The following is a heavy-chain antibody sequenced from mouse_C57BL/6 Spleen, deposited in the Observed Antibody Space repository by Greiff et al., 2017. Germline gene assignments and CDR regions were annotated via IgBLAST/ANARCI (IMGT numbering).Heavy chain of an antibody. Sequence: QVQLQQPGAELVKPGASVKLSCKASGYTFTSYWMQWVKQRPGQGLEWIGEIDPSASYTNYNQKFKGKDTLTIDTSTSTAYMQRSRLTSDDSAVYYCAREKVEELRSDYWGQGTTRTVSS. J-gene: IGHJ2*01. CDR1: GYTFTSYW. V-gene: IGHV1-50*01. D-gene: IGHD2-4*01. CDR3: AREKVEELRSDY. CDR2: IDPSASYT.